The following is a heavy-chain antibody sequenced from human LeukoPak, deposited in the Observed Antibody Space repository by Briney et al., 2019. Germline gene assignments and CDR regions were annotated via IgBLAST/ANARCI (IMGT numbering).Heavy chain of an antibody. Sequence: GGSLRLSCAASGFTFSSYSMNWVRQAPGKGLEWVSYISSSSSYRYYADSVKGRFTISRDNAKNSLYLQMNSLRAEDTAVYYCARTRGSYRSGFDYWGQGTLVTVSS. CDR1: GFTFSSYS. V-gene: IGHV3-21*05. D-gene: IGHD3-16*02. CDR2: ISSSSSYR. J-gene: IGHJ4*02. CDR3: ARTRGSYRSGFDY.